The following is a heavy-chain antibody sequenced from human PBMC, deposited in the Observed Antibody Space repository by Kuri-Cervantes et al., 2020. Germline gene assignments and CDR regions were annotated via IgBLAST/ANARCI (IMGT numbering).Heavy chain of an antibody. V-gene: IGHV1-18*04. J-gene: IGHJ4*02. CDR1: GYTFTNFL. Sequence: ASVKVSCKASGYTFTNFLIHWVRQAPGQGLEWMGWIATHNGNTKSAPKFQGRVTMTADTSTSTVYMEVMSLRSDDTAIYYCALESFDYWGQGTLVTVSS. CDR3: ALESFDY. CDR2: IATHNGNT.